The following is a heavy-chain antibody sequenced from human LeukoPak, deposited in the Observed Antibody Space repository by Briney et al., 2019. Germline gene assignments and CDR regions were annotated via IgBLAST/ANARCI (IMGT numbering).Heavy chain of an antibody. Sequence: PGGSLRLSCAASGFTFSSYEMNWVRQAPGTGLEWVSYISSTSGSTIYYADSVKGRFTISRDNAKNSLYLQMNSLRAEDTAVYYCARRYCSSTSCLLDYWGQGTLVTVSS. CDR1: GFTFSSYE. CDR2: ISSTSGSTI. D-gene: IGHD2-2*01. CDR3: ARRYCSSTSCLLDY. J-gene: IGHJ4*02. V-gene: IGHV3-48*03.